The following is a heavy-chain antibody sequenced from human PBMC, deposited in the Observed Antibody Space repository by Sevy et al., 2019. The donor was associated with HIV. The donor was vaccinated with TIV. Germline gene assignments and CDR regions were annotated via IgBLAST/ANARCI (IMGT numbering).Heavy chain of an antibody. J-gene: IGHJ5*02. CDR1: GFTVSSNE. D-gene: IGHD1-26*01. CDR2: ISGGST. V-gene: IGHV3-66*01. Sequence: GGSLRLSCAASGFTVSSNEMSWVRQAPGKGLEWVSSISGGSTYYADSRKGRFTISRDNSKNTRHLQMNSLRAEDTAVYYCKKDNRWELPNWFDPWGQGTLVTVSS. CDR3: KKDNRWELPNWFDP.